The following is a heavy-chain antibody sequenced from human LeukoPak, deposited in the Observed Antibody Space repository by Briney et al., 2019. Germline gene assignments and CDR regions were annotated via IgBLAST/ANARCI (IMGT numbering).Heavy chain of an antibody. CDR1: AFTFISYA. V-gene: IGHV3-23*01. CDR2: ISGSGYST. D-gene: IGHD5-12*01. J-gene: IGHJ4*02. Sequence: GSSRRLSSPASAFTFISYAMRWVHQAPEQGLDLISAISGSGYSTYYADSVKGRFTISRDNSKNTLYLQMNSLRAEDTAVYYCAKEAGYSGYDYPDYWGQGTLVTVSS. CDR3: AKEAGYSGYDYPDY.